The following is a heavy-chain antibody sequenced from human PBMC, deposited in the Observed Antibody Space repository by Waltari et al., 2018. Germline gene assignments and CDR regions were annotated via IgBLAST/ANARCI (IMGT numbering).Heavy chain of an antibody. CDR3: ASSSCLYSCGLGV. CDR1: NGSITSNNYH. Sequence: QLHLQESGPRLVRPPEILSLTCSVSNGSITSNNYHWGWIRQSPAKPLEWVGSIPYSGRTYYNPSLKTPLTLAIDPSNNHFTLNLRSVTAADAAVYYCASSSCLYSCGLGVWGQGTTVSVSS. J-gene: IGHJ6*02. V-gene: IGHV4-39*01. CDR2: IPYSGRT.